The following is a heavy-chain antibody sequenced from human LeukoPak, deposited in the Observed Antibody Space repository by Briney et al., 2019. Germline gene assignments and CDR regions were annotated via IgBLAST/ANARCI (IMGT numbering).Heavy chain of an antibody. CDR1: GGTFSSYA. V-gene: IGHV1-69*04. CDR2: IIPILGIA. D-gene: IGHD6-13*01. Sequence: APVKVSCKASGGTFSSYAISWVRQAPGQGLEWMGRIIPILGIANYAQKFQGRVTITADKSTSTACMELSSLRSEDTAVYYCARETIAAAGTWYFDYWGQGTLVTVSS. CDR3: ARETIAAAGTWYFDY. J-gene: IGHJ4*02.